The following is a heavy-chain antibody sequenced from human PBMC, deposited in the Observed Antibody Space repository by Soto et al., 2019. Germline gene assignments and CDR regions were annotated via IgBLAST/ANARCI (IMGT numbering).Heavy chain of an antibody. CDR2: INPNSGGT. D-gene: IGHD3-22*01. CDR3: AREKYYYDSSGYYLPSTFDY. J-gene: IGHJ4*02. V-gene: IGHV1-2*02. CDR1: GYTFTGYY. Sequence: ASVKVSCKASGYTFTGYYMHWVRQAPGQGLEWMGWINPNSGGTNYAQKFQGRVTMTRDTSISTAYMELSRLTSDDTAVYYCAREKYYYDSSGYYLPSTFDYWGQGTLVTVSS.